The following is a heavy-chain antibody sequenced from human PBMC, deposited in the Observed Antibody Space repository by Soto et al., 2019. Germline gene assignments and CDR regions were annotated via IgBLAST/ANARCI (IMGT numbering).Heavy chain of an antibody. CDR1: GFTFSSYA. CDR3: AKARAQYYDFWSGYPVDY. D-gene: IGHD3-3*01. V-gene: IGHV3-23*01. CDR2: ISGSGGST. J-gene: IGHJ4*02. Sequence: GGSLRLSCAASGFTFSSYAMSWVRQAPGKGLEWVSAISGSGGSTYYADSVKGRFTISRDNSKNTLYLQMNSLRAEDTAVYYCAKARAQYYDFWSGYPVDYWGQGTLVTAPQ.